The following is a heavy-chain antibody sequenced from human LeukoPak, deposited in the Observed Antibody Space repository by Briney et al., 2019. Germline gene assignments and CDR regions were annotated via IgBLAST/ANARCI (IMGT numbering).Heavy chain of an antibody. V-gene: IGHV1-69*13. CDR1: GYTFTGYY. Sequence: SVKVSCKTSGYTFTGYYMHWVRQAPGQGLEWMGGIIPIFGTANYAQKFQGRVTITADESTSTAYMELSSLRSEDTAVYYCARVIRSGWYLGPAFFDYWGQGTLVTVSS. CDR2: IIPIFGTA. J-gene: IGHJ4*02. CDR3: ARVIRSGWYLGPAFFDY. D-gene: IGHD6-19*01.